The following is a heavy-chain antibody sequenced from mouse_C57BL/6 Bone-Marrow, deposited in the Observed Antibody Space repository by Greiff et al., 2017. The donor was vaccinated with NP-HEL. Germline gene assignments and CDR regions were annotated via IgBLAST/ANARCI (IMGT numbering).Heavy chain of an antibody. D-gene: IGHD1-2*01. CDR2: INPSSGYT. J-gene: IGHJ1*03. CDR1: GYTFTSYW. Sequence: QVQLQQSGAELAKPGASVKLSCKASGYTFTSYWMHWVKQRPGQGLEWIGYINPSSGYTKYNQKFKDKATFTADKSSSTAYMQLSSLTYEDSAVYYCARTAGYWYFDVWGTGTTVTVSS. V-gene: IGHV1-7*01. CDR3: ARTAGYWYFDV.